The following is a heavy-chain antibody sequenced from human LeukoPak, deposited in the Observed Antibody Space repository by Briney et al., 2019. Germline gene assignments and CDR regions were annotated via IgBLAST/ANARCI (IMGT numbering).Heavy chain of an antibody. D-gene: IGHD5-18*01. CDR3: AVAGYGRRFDF. J-gene: IGHJ4*02. Sequence: SETLSLTCAVYGGTFSGYYWNWIRQPPGKGLEWTGELNHSGSTNYNPSLKSRITISVDMSKNQFSLKLSSVTAADTALYYCAVAGYGRRFDFWGQGTLVTVSS. CDR2: LNHSGST. V-gene: IGHV4-34*08. CDR1: GGTFSGYY.